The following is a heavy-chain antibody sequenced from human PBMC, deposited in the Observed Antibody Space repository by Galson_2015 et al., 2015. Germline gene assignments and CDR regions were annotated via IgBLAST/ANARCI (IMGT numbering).Heavy chain of an antibody. J-gene: IGHJ5*02. CDR2: IIPIFGTA. V-gene: IGHV1-69*06. CDR3: ARDSNDYGSGSYLNWFDP. CDR1: GGTFSSYA. Sequence: SVKVSCRASGGTFSSYAISWVRQAPGQGLEWMGGIIPIFGTANYAQKFQGRVTITADKSTSTAYMELSSLRSEDTAVYHCARDSNDYGSGSYLNWFDPWGQGTLVTVSS. D-gene: IGHD3-10*01.